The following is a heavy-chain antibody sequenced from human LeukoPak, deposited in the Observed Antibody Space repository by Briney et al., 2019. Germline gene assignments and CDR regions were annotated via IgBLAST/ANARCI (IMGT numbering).Heavy chain of an antibody. D-gene: IGHD3-22*01. CDR2: INPNSGGT. CDR3: VIDSSGYSGYYFDY. Sequence: ASVKVSCKASGYTFTGYYMHWVRQAPGQGLEWMGWINPNSGGTNYAQKFQGRVTMTRVTSISTAYMELSRLRSDDTAVYYCVIDSSGYSGYYFDYWGQGTLVTVSS. CDR1: GYTFTGYY. J-gene: IGHJ4*02. V-gene: IGHV1-2*02.